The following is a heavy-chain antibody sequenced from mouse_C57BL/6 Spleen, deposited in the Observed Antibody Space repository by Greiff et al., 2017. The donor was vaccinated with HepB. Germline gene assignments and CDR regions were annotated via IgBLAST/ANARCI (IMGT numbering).Heavy chain of an antibody. Sequence: QVHVKQSGPGLVQPSQSLSITCTVSGFSLTSYGVHWVRQSPGKGLEWLGVIWSGGSTDYNAAFISRLSISKDNSKSQVFFKMNSLQADDTAIYYCARGGAPYAMDYWGQGTSVTVSS. CDR1: GFSLTSYG. V-gene: IGHV2-2*01. CDR3: ARGGAPYAMDY. CDR2: IWSGGST. J-gene: IGHJ4*01.